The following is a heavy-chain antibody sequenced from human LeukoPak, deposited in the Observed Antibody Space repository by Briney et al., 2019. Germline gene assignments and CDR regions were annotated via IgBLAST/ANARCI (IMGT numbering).Heavy chain of an antibody. D-gene: IGHD1-26*01. J-gene: IGHJ4*02. CDR1: GGTFSSYA. CDR3: ARSGATGFDY. V-gene: IGHV1-69*04. Sequence: SVKVSCKASGGTFSSYAISWVRQAPGQGLEWMGRIIPIFGIANYAQKFQGRVTITADKSTSTAYMELSSLRSEDTAVYYCARSGATGFDYWGQGTLVTVSS. CDR2: IIPIFGIA.